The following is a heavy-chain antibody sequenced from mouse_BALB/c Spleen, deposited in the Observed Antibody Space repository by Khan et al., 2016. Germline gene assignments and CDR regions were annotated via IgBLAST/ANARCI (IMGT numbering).Heavy chain of an antibody. Sequence: QVQLQQPGAELVRPGPSVKLSCKASGYTFTSYWINWMKQRPGQGLEWIGNIYPFDRYTHYNQMFKDKATLTVDNSSSTAYMQLSSQTAEDSAIYYCTRRESSMIRGFADWGQGTRVTVST. CDR3: TRRESSMIRGFAD. CDR2: IYPFDRYT. CDR1: GYTFTSYW. V-gene: IGHV1-69*02. J-gene: IGHJ3*01. D-gene: IGHD2-4*01.